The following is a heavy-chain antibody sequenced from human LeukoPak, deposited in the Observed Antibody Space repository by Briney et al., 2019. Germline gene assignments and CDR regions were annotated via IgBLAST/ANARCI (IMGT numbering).Heavy chain of an antibody. CDR3: ARDLGAYYYYMDV. D-gene: IGHD3-16*01. CDR1: GFTFSSYA. CDR2: ISGSGGST. J-gene: IGHJ6*03. Sequence: GGSLRLSCAASGFTFSSYAMSWVRQAPGKGLEWVSAISGSGGSTYYADSVKGRFTISRDNAKNSLYLQMNSLRAEDTAVYYCARDLGAYYYYMDVWGKGTTVTVSS. V-gene: IGHV3-23*01.